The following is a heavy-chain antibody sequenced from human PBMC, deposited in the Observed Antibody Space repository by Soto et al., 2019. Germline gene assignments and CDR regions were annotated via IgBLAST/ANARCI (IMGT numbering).Heavy chain of an antibody. V-gene: IGHV4-31*03. Sequence: PSETLSLTCTISGGSSSSGAYYWSWIRQQPWKGLEWIGYIYYSGSTCYNPSLKSRVTISVDTSKNQFSLKLSSVTAADTAVYYCARDEIAARTGLDVWGQGTTVTVSS. J-gene: IGHJ6*02. CDR1: GGSSSSGAYY. D-gene: IGHD6-6*01. CDR3: ARDEIAARTGLDV. CDR2: IYYSGST.